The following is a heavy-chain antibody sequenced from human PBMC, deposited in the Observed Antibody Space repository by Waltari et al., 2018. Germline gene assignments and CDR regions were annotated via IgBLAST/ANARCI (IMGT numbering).Heavy chain of an antibody. D-gene: IGHD3-10*01. CDR2: ISSSSTTI. CDR1: EFTFSSYR. Sequence: EVQLVESGGGLVQPGGSLRLSCAASEFTFSSYRMRWVRQAPGKGLEWVSDISSSSTTIYYADSVKGRFTISRDNAKNSLYLQMNSLRDEDTAVYYCARENYYGSGTYPMDVWGKGTTVT. V-gene: IGHV3-48*02. CDR3: ARENYYGSGTYPMDV. J-gene: IGHJ6*04.